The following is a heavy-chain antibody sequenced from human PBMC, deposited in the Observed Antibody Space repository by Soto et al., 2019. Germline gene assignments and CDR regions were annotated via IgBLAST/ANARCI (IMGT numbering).Heavy chain of an antibody. CDR3: AKDPEYSSGWSYYYYGMDV. D-gene: IGHD6-19*01. CDR2: ISGSGGST. CDR1: GFTFSSYA. J-gene: IGHJ6*02. Sequence: HPGGSLRLSCAASGFTFSSYAMSWVRQAPGKGLEWVSAISGSGGSTYYADSVKGRFTISRDNSKNTLYLQMNSLRAEDTAVYYCAKDPEYSSGWSYYYYGMDVWGQGTTVTVSS. V-gene: IGHV3-23*01.